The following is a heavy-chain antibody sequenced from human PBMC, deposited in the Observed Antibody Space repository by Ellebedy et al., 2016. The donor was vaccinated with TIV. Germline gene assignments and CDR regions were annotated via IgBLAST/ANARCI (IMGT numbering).Heavy chain of an antibody. CDR2: LYSDGKT. V-gene: IGHV3-53*01. J-gene: IGHJ6*02. CDR3: AKVWQWLPYGMDV. CDR1: RFIVNSNY. D-gene: IGHD6-19*01. Sequence: GGSLRLSXAGSRFIVNSNYMNWVRQAPGKGLEWVSLLYSDGKTYYADSVKGRFTISRDNSKNTLYLQMNGLRAEDTAVYYCAKVWQWLPYGMDVWGQGTTVTVSS.